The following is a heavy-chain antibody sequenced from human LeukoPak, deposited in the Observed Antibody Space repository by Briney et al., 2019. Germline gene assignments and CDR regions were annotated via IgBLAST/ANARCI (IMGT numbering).Heavy chain of an antibody. D-gene: IGHD3-10*01. Sequence: EGSLRLSCAASGCTFSSYEMNWVRQAPGKGLEWVSYISSSGSTIYYADSVKGRFTISRDNAKNSLYLQMNSLRAEDTAVYYCARVGGSGSYRDYWGQGTLVTVSS. J-gene: IGHJ4*02. CDR1: GCTFSSYE. CDR2: ISSSGSTI. V-gene: IGHV3-48*03. CDR3: ARVGGSGSYRDY.